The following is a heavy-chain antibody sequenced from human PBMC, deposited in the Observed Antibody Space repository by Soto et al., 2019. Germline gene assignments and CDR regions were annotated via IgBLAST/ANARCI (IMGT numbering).Heavy chain of an antibody. J-gene: IGHJ4*02. CDR3: AKDFDEYYYDSSGPPWAYY. CDR1: GFTFSSYA. D-gene: IGHD3-22*01. CDR2: ISYDGSNK. Sequence: GGSLRLSCAASGFTFSSYAMHWVRQAPGKGLEWVAVISYDGSNKYYADSVKGRFTISRDNSKNTLYLQMNSLRAEDTAVYYCAKDFDEYYYDSSGPPWAYYWGQGTLVTVSS. V-gene: IGHV3-30-3*01.